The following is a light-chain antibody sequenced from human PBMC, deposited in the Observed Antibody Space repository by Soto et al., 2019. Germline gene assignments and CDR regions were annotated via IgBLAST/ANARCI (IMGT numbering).Light chain of an antibody. CDR1: SGSIASNY. Sequence: FMLTQPHSVSESPGKTVTISCTRSSGSIASNYVQWYQQRPGSAPTTVIHEDNQRPSGVPDRVSGSIDSSSNSASLTISGLKSEDEADYYGQSYDSSNLVFGGGTKLTVL. CDR3: QSYDSSNLV. J-gene: IGLJ3*02. CDR2: EDN. V-gene: IGLV6-57*04.